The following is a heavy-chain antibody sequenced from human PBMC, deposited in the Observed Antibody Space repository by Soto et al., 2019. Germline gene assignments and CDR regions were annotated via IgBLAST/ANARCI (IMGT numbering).Heavy chain of an antibody. Sequence: LKISCAASGYGFTSSWITWVRHIPGKGLEWMATIDPTNSNINYNPSFRGHVTLSVDKSASTAYLEWISLRASDTAIYYCARLRGVGGGGDYWGQGTLVTVSS. CDR3: ARLRGVGGGGDY. J-gene: IGHJ4*03. CDR2: IDPTNSNI. V-gene: IGHV5-10-1*01. D-gene: IGHD3-10*01. CDR1: GYGFTSSW.